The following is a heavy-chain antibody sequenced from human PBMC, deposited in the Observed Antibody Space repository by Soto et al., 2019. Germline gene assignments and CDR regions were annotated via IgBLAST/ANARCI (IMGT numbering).Heavy chain of an antibody. V-gene: IGHV3-30-3*01. CDR3: ARDRSSTYYYYGMDL. Sequence: PGGSLRLSCAASGFSFSRHGMHWVRQAPGKGLEWVAVISYDGSNQDYADSVKGRFSISRDNSKNTVYLQMNSLRVEDSAVYYCARDRSSTYYYYGMDLWGQGTTVTVYS. CDR1: GFSFSRHG. D-gene: IGHD6-19*01. J-gene: IGHJ6*02. CDR2: ISYDGSNQ.